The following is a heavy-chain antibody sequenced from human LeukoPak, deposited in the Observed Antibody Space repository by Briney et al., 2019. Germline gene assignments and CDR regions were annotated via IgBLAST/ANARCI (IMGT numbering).Heavy chain of an antibody. Sequence: GGSLRLSCAAYGFPFSSSAMYWVRQAPGKGLEWVAFIGYDGSDKYYADSVKGRFTMSRDNSKNTQYLQMNSLRAEDTAVYYCARGGASTAFVPFDYWGQGILVTVSS. CDR1: GFPFSSSA. J-gene: IGHJ4*02. D-gene: IGHD5-18*01. CDR2: IGYDGSDK. V-gene: IGHV3-30*02. CDR3: ARGGASTAFVPFDY.